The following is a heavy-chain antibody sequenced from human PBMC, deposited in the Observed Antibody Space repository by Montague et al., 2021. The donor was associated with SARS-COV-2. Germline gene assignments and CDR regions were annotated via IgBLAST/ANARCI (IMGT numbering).Heavy chain of an antibody. CDR3: VKVQGGYDTSGYFYWYFDL. CDR1: GFTFSSYE. CDR2: ISSSGSTI. V-gene: IGHV3-48*03. J-gene: IGHJ2*01. Sequence: SLRLSCAASGFTFSSYEMNWVRQAPGKGLEWVSYISSSGSTIYYADSXKGRFTISRDNSKNSLYLQMNSLGTEDSAFYYCVKVQGGYDTSGYFYWYFDLWGRGTLVTVSS. D-gene: IGHD3-22*01.